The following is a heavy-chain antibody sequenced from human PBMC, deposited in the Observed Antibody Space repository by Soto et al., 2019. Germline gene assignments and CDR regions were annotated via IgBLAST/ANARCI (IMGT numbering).Heavy chain of an antibody. V-gene: IGHV1-69*13. J-gene: IGHJ4*02. Sequence: ASVKVSCKASGGTFSSYAISGVRQAPGQGLEWMGGIIPIFGTANYAQKFQGRVTITADESTSTAYMELSSLRSEDTAVYYCARSRNYYDSSGFDYWGQGTLVTVSS. D-gene: IGHD3-22*01. CDR2: IIPIFGTA. CDR1: GGTFSSYA. CDR3: ARSRNYYDSSGFDY.